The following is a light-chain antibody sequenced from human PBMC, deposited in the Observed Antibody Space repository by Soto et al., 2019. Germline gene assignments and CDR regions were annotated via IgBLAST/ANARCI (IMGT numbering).Light chain of an antibody. Sequence: EIVMTQSPATLSVSPGERATLSCRASQSVNSNLGWYQQKPGQAPRLLIYGTSTRATGIPARFSGSGSGTEFTLTISSPQSEDFAVYYCQQYYNWPYTFGQGTKLEIK. V-gene: IGKV3-15*01. CDR2: GTS. CDR1: QSVNSN. J-gene: IGKJ2*01. CDR3: QQYYNWPYT.